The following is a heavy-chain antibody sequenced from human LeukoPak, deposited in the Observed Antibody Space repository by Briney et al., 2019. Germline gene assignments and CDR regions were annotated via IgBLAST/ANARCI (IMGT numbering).Heavy chain of an antibody. D-gene: IGHD3-9*01. CDR2: INHSGST. CDR3: ARGSSLRYFDWLLQAPDY. V-gene: IGHV4-34*01. J-gene: IGHJ4*02. CDR1: GGSFSGYY. Sequence: PSETLSLTCAVYGGSFSGYYWSWIRQPPGKGLEWIGEINHSGSTNYNPSLKSRVTISVDTSKNQFSLKLSSVTAADTAVYYCARGSSLRYFDWLLQAPDYWGQGTLVTVSP.